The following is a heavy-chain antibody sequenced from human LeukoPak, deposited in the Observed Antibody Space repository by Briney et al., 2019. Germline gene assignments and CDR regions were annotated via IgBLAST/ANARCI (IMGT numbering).Heavy chain of an antibody. CDR3: ARRGSSGYRVNWFDP. CDR1: GGSISSYY. V-gene: IGHV4-59*12. D-gene: IGHD6-13*01. J-gene: IGHJ5*02. Sequence: SETLSLTCTVSGGSISSYYWSWIRQPPGKGLEWIGYIYYSGSTNYNPSLKSRVTIPVDTSKNQFSLKLSSVTAADTAVYYCARRGSSGYRVNWFDPWGQGTLVTVSS. CDR2: IYYSGST.